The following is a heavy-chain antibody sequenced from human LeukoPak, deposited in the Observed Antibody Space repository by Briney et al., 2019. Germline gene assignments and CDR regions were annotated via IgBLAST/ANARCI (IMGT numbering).Heavy chain of an antibody. CDR3: ARDLPGIAAAGTFSA. Sequence: SQTLSLTCAISGDSVSSNSAAWNWIRQSPSRGLEWLGRTYYRSKWYNDYAVSVKSRINISPATSGNQFSLHLNSVTPEDSAVYYCARDLPGIAAAGTFSAWGQGTLVTVSS. J-gene: IGHJ5*02. CDR2: TYYRSKWYN. D-gene: IGHD6-13*01. V-gene: IGHV6-1*01. CDR1: GDSVSSNSAA.